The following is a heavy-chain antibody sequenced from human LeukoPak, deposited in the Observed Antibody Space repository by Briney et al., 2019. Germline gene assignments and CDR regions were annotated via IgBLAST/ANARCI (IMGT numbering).Heavy chain of an antibody. CDR1: GYTFTGYY. Sequence: ASVKVSCKASGYTFTGYYMHWVRQAPGQGLEWMGWINPNSGGTNYAQKFQGRVTMTRDTSISTAYMELSRLRSDDTAVYYCAREVHRVGATGEVDYWGQGTLVTVSS. CDR3: AREVHRVGATGEVDY. D-gene: IGHD1-26*01. J-gene: IGHJ4*02. CDR2: INPNSGGT. V-gene: IGHV1-2*02.